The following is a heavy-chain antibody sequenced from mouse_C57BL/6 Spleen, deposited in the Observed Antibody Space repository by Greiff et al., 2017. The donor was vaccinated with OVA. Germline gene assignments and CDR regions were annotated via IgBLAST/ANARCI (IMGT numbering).Heavy chain of an antibody. CDR3: ARSNYYGSRGEYYFDY. CDR2: IDPSDSYT. J-gene: IGHJ2*01. CDR1: GYTFTSYW. Sequence: QVQLQQPGAELVKPGASVKLSCKASGYTFTSYWMQWVKQRPGQGLEWIGEIDPSDSYTNYNQKFKGKATLTVDTSSSTAYMQLSSLTSEDSAVYYCARSNYYGSRGEYYFDYWGQGTTLTVSS. V-gene: IGHV1-50*01. D-gene: IGHD1-1*01.